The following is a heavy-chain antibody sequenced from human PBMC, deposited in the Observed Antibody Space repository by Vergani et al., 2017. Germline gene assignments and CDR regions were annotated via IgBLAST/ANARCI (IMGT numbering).Heavy chain of an antibody. Sequence: QVQLQQWGAGLLKPSETLSLTCAVYGGSFSGYYWSWIRQPPGKGLEWIGEINHSGSTNYNPSLKSRVTISVDTSKNQFSLKLSSVTAADTAVYYCAADISRNWFDYWGQGTQVTVSS. D-gene: IGHD3-3*02. CDR2: INHSGST. V-gene: IGHV4-34*01. CDR3: AADISRNWFDY. J-gene: IGHJ5*01. CDR1: GGSFSGYY.